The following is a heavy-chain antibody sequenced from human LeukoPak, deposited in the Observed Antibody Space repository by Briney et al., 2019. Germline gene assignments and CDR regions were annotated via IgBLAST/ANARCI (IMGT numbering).Heavy chain of an antibody. CDR1: GFTFSTYW. Sequence: GGPLRLSCAASGFTFSTYWMHWARQVPGKGLVWLSRINSNGNTTPYADSVRGRFTISRDNAKNTLFLQMNSLRAEDTAVYYCARGGGNSYAPVDYWGQGTLVTVSS. CDR3: ARGGGNSYAPVDY. V-gene: IGHV3-74*01. CDR2: INSNGNTT. J-gene: IGHJ4*02. D-gene: IGHD5-18*01.